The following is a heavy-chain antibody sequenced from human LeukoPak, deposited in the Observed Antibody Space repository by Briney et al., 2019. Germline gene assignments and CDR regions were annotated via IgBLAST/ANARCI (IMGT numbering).Heavy chain of an antibody. CDR3: VRGRERVAATNNWFDP. D-gene: IGHD2-15*01. Sequence: GGSLRLSCTVSGFTVSSNSMSWVRQAPGKGLEWASFIYSDNTHYSDSVKGRFTISRDNSKNTLYLQMNSLRAEDTAVYYCVRGRERVAATNNWFDPWGQGTLVTVSS. J-gene: IGHJ5*02. CDR2: IYSDNT. V-gene: IGHV3-53*01. CDR1: GFTVSSNS.